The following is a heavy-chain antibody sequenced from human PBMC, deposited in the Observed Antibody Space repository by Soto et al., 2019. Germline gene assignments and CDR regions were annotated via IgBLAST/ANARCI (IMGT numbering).Heavy chain of an antibody. J-gene: IGHJ4*02. D-gene: IGHD3-10*01. CDR3: ARDGYGSGSYYIDY. CDR2: IWYDGSNK. Sequence: QVQLVESGGGVVQPGRSLRLSCAASGFTFSSYGMHWVRQAPGKGLAWLAVIWYDGSNKYYADSVKGRFTISRDNSKNTLNLQMNSLRAEDTAVYYCARDGYGSGSYYIDYWGQGTLVTVSS. CDR1: GFTFSSYG. V-gene: IGHV3-33*01.